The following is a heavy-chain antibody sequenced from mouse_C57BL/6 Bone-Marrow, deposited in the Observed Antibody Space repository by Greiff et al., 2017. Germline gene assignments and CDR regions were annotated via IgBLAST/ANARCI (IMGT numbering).Heavy chain of an antibody. CDR1: GFPFSSSG. D-gene: IGHD2-1*01. CDR3: ALYYGNWRAMDY. CDR2: ISSGGSYT. Sequence: EVKLVESGGYLVKPGGSLKLSCAASGFPFSSSGMSWVRQTPDKRLEWVATISSGGSYTYYPDSVKGRFTISRDNAKNTLYLQMSSLKSEDTAIYYCALYYGNWRAMDYRGQGTSGTASS. V-gene: IGHV5-6*02. J-gene: IGHJ4*01.